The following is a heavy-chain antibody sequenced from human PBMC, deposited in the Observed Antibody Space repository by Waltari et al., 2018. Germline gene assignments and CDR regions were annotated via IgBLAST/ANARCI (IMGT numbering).Heavy chain of an antibody. CDR2: ISGDSNYI. J-gene: IGHJ3*02. CDR1: GLTFPTYS. D-gene: IGHD3-3*01. CDR3: ARGSIIAQRLDSFDI. V-gene: IGHV3-21*01. Sequence: VQLVDSGGGLVKPGGSLRLSCAASGLTFPTYSLTWVRHATGKGLEWVSSISGDSNYIYYADSLKGRFTISRDNTKNSLYLQMNSLRAEDTALYYCARGSIIAQRLDSFDIWGQGTTVTVSS.